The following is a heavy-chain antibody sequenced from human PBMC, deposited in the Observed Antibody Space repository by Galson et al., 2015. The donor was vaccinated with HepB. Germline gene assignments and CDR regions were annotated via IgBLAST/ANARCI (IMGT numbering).Heavy chain of an antibody. CDR1: GITFSGCS. J-gene: IGHJ4*02. Sequence: SLRLSCAASGITFSGCSMSWVRQAPGKGLEWVSYVSSSDGTVYYADSVRGRFTISRDNAKNSLYLQMNSLRADDTAVYYCAREAYYDFWSLFDFWGQGTLVTVSS. CDR2: VSSSDGTV. D-gene: IGHD3-3*01. CDR3: AREAYYDFWSLFDF. V-gene: IGHV3-48*01.